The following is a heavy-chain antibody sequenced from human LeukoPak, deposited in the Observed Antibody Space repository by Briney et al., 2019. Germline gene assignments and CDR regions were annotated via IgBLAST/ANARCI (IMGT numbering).Heavy chain of an antibody. J-gene: IGHJ4*02. Sequence: GGSLRLSCAASGFTFSSYAMSWVRQAPGKGLEWVSAISGSGGSTYYADSVKGRFTISRDNSKNTLYLQMNSLRAEDAAVYHCAKDHADTIGNYWGQGTLVTVSS. CDR1: GFTFSSYA. CDR3: AKDHADTIGNY. V-gene: IGHV3-23*01. CDR2: ISGSGGST. D-gene: IGHD3-3*01.